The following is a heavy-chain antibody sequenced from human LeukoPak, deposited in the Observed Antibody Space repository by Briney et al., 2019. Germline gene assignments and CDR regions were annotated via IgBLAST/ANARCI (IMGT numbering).Heavy chain of an antibody. CDR3: AKDTSRGYSGYELDY. D-gene: IGHD5-12*01. V-gene: IGHV3-20*01. J-gene: IGHJ4*02. CDR1: GFTFDDYG. CDR2: INWNGGST. Sequence: GGSLRLSCAASGFTFDDYGMSWVRQAPGKGLEWVSGINWNGGSTGYADSVKGRFTISRDNAKNSLYLQMNSLRAEDTALYHCAKDTSRGYSGYELDYWGQGTLVTVSS.